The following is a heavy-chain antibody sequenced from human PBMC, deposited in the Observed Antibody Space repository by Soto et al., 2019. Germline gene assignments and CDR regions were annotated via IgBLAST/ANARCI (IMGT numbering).Heavy chain of an antibody. V-gene: IGHV3-23*01. Sequence: EVQLLESGGGCAHTGGSLTLSCTASCFTLSRCDMLGARQSRGRGRVWVSAISGSGGSTYYADSVKGRFTISRDNSKNTLYLQMNSLRAEDTAVYYCAKPWSSGWYFFDYWGQGTLVTVSS. J-gene: IGHJ4*02. CDR3: AKPWSSGWYFFDY. CDR1: CFTLSRCD. D-gene: IGHD6-19*01. CDR2: ISGSGGST.